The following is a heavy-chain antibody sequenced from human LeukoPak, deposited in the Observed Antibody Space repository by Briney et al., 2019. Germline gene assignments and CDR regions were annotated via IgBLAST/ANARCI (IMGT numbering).Heavy chain of an antibody. V-gene: IGHV1-69*05. CDR2: IIPIFGTA. CDR1: GGTFSRYA. CDR3: ARVGIAAAGTLDY. J-gene: IGHJ4*02. Sequence: SVKVSCKASGGTFSRYAISWVRQAPGQGLEWMGEIIPIFGTANYAQKFQGRVTITTDESTSTAYMELSSLRSEDTAVYYCARVGIAAAGTLDYWGQGTLVTVSS. D-gene: IGHD6-13*01.